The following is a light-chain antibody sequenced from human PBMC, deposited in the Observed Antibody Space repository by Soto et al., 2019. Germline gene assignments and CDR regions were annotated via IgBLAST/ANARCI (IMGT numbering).Light chain of an antibody. Sequence: HSVLTQPPSASGSPGQSVTISCTGASSDVGAYNFVSWYQQHPGKAPKLMIYEVNNRPSGVPDRFSGSKSGNTASLTVSGLQAEDEADYYCSSYAGSNNFEVFGTGTKVTVL. CDR3: SSYAGSNNFEV. J-gene: IGLJ1*01. CDR1: SSDVGAYNF. V-gene: IGLV2-8*01. CDR2: EVN.